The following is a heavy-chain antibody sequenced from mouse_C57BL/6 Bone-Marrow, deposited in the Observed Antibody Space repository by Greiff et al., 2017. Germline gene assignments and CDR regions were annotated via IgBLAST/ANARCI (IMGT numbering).Heavy chain of an antibody. D-gene: IGHD1-1*01. CDR2: ISSGGDYI. V-gene: IGHV5-9-1*02. Sequence: EVQLVESGEGLVKPGGSLKLSCAASGFTFSSYAMSWVRQTPEKRLEWVAYISSGGDYIYYADTVKGRFTLSRDNARNNLYLKMISLKSEDTSMYYCTRDGYYGSVWFAYWGQGTLVTVSA. CDR1: GFTFSSYA. CDR3: TRDGYYGSVWFAY. J-gene: IGHJ3*01.